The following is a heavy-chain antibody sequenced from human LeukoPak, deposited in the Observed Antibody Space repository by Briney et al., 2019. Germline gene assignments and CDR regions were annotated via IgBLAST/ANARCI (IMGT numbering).Heavy chain of an antibody. CDR1: RYTFTSYD. J-gene: IGHJ4*02. CDR2: MNPNTGRT. Sequence: ASVKVSCKPSRYTFTSYDINWVRAAAGQGLEWMGWMNPNTGRTGFAQKFQGRLTMTRDTSISTAYMELSSLRSEDTAVYYCARLSQTPDYYSNGGYYYLGYWGQGTPVTVSS. D-gene: IGHD3-22*01. CDR3: ARLSQTPDYYSNGGYYYLGY. V-gene: IGHV1-8*01.